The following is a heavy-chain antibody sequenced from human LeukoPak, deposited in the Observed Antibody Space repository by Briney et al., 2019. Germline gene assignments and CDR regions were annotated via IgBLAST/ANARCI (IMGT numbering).Heavy chain of an antibody. CDR1: GVYITSDTYC. D-gene: IGHD3-3*01. Sequence: SQTLSLTCVVSGVYITSDTYCWSWIRQPPGKGLEWIGYILHSGSTYFNPSLKSRVTISIDTSKSQFSLKLSSVTAADTAVYYCARIRDFWSGYFDYWGQGTLVTVSS. CDR3: ARIRDFWSGYFDY. V-gene: IGHV4-30-2*01. CDR2: ILHSGST. J-gene: IGHJ4*02.